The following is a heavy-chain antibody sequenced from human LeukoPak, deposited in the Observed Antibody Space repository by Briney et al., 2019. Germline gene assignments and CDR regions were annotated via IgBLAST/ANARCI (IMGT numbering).Heavy chain of an antibody. V-gene: IGHV3-23*01. CDR3: AKSIVVVPAAMYGYYYGMDV. D-gene: IGHD2-2*01. J-gene: IGHJ6*02. CDR1: GFTFSSYA. CDR2: ISGSGGST. Sequence: GGSLRLSCAASGFTFSSYAMCWVRQAPGKGLEWVSAISGSGGSTYYADSVKGRFTISRDNSKNTLYLQMNSLRAEDTAVYYCAKSIVVVPAAMYGYYYGMDVWGQGTTVTVSS.